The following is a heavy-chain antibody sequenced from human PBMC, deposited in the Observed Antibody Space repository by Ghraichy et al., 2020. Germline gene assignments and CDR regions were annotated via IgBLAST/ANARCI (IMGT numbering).Heavy chain of an antibody. Sequence: SETLSLTCTVSGGSISSGGYYWSWIRQHPGKGLEWIGYIYYSGSTYYNPSLKSRVTISVDTSKNQFSLKLSSVTAADTAVYYCARDAVVEQLGDAFDIWGQGTMVTVSS. D-gene: IGHD6-6*01. CDR2: IYYSGST. CDR3: ARDAVVEQLGDAFDI. CDR1: GGSISSGGYY. J-gene: IGHJ3*02. V-gene: IGHV4-31*03.